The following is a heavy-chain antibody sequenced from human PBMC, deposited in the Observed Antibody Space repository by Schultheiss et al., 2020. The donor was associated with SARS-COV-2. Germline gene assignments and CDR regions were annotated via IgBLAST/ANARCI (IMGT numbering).Heavy chain of an antibody. CDR2: ISSSSSYI. CDR1: GFTFSSYS. D-gene: IGHD2-2*01. Sequence: GGSLRLSCAASGFTFSSYSMNWVRQAPGKGLEWVSSISSSSSYIYYADSVKGRFTISRDNAKNSLYLQMNSLRAEDTAVYYCAKVGDIVVVPDYWGQGTLVTVSS. V-gene: IGHV3-21*01. J-gene: IGHJ4*02. CDR3: AKVGDIVVVPDY.